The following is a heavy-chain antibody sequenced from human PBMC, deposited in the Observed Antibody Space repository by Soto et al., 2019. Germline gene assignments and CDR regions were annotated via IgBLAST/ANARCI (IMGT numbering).Heavy chain of an antibody. D-gene: IGHD6-6*01. J-gene: IGHJ4*02. Sequence: EVQLVETGGGLIQPGGSLRLSCAASGFTVSSNYMSWVRQAPGKGLEWVSVIYSGGSTYYADSVKGRFTISRDNSKNTLYLQMNSLRAEDTAVYYCANARRESDPMYSSSEDWWELPYYVDYWGQGTLVTVSS. CDR1: GFTVSSNY. V-gene: IGHV3-53*02. CDR3: ANARRESDPMYSSSEDWWELPYYVDY. CDR2: IYSGGST.